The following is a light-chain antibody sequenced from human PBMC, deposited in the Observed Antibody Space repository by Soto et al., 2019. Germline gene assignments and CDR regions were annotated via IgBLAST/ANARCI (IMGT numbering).Light chain of an antibody. Sequence: EIVLTQSPGTLSLSPGERATLSCRASQTVSTNYIAWYQKKPGQAPRLLIYGASNRATGIPDRFSGSGSGTDFTLTISRLEPEDFAVYYCQQYGSSGTFGQGTKGDIK. CDR1: QTVSTNY. V-gene: IGKV3-20*01. CDR3: QQYGSSGT. CDR2: GAS. J-gene: IGKJ1*01.